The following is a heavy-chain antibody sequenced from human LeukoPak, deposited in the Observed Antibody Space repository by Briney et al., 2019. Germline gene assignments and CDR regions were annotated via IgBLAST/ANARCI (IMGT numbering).Heavy chain of an antibody. CDR3: SKYQGYASSALLRFYMDA. CDR1: GFTFSSYW. V-gene: IGHV3-74*01. Sequence: GGSLRFSCAASGFTFSSYWMHWVRQAPGKGLVWVSRLNSDGSSTSYADSVKGRFTISGDNCKNTLYLQMNSLRAEDTAIYYCSKYQGYASSALLRFYMDAWGTETTVTVSS. CDR2: LNSDGSST. J-gene: IGHJ6*03. D-gene: IGHD3-22*01.